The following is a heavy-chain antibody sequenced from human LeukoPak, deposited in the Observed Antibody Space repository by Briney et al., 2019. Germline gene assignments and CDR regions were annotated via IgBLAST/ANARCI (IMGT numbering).Heavy chain of an antibody. D-gene: IGHD5-12*01. Sequence: GASVKVSCKASGYTFTSYGITWVRQAPGQGLEWMGWISAYNGNTNYAPKLQGRVTMTTDTSTSTAYVELRSLRSNDTAVYYCARALYSDPDSGYDLGWLDYWGQGTLVTVSS. J-gene: IGHJ4*02. CDR1: GYTFTSYG. V-gene: IGHV1-18*01. CDR2: ISAYNGNT. CDR3: ARALYSDPDSGYDLGWLDY.